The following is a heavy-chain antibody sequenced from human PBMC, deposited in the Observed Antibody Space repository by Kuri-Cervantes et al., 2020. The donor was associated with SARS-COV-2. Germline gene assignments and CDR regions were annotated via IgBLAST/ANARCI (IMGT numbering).Heavy chain of an antibody. CDR1: GFTFSDYY. D-gene: IGHD2-2*02. Sequence: GESLKISCAASGFTFSDYYMSWIRQAPGKGLEWVSYISSSSSTIYYADSVKGRFTISRDNSKNTLYLQMNSLRAEDTAVYYCAKDLGYFSSTSGYNSSPLGAFDIWGQGTMVTVSS. CDR2: ISSSSSTI. CDR3: AKDLGYFSSTSGYNSSPLGAFDI. V-gene: IGHV3-11*01. J-gene: IGHJ3*02.